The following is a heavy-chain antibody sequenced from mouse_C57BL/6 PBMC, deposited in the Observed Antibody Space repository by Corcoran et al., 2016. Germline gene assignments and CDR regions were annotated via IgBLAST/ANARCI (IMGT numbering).Heavy chain of an antibody. V-gene: IGHV3-6*01. CDR3: ARETVTTGYYAMDY. J-gene: IGHJ4*01. D-gene: IGHD2-12*01. CDR1: GYSITSGYY. CDR2: ISYDGSN. Sequence: DVQLQESGPGLVKPSQSLSLTCSVTGYSITSGYYWNWIRQFPGNKLEWMGYISYDGSNNYNPSLKNRISITRDTSKNQFFLKLNSVTTEDTATYYCARETVTTGYYAMDYWGQGTSVTVSS.